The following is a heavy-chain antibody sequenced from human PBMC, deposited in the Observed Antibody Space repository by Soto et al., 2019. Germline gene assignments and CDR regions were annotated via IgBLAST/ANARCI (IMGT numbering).Heavy chain of an antibody. Sequence: ASVKVSCKASGGTFSSYAISWVRQAPGQGLEWMGWISAYNGNTNYAQKLQGRVTMTTDTSTSTAYMELRSLRSDDTAVYYCARSGYYRYGMDVWGQGTTVTVSS. CDR2: ISAYNGNT. CDR3: ARSGYYRYGMDV. CDR1: GGTFSSYA. J-gene: IGHJ6*02. D-gene: IGHD3-22*01. V-gene: IGHV1-18*01.